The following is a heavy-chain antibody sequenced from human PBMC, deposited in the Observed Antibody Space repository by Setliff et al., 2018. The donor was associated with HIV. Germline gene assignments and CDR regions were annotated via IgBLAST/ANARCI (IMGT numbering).Heavy chain of an antibody. CDR3: ARWGEPALKAFDV. V-gene: IGHV4-4*08. Sequence: ASETLSLTCTVSGGFSDRYFWSWVRQPPGKGLEWIGYIYTSDIIVYNPSLNRRVSISVDTAESQFILKLTSVTATDTAVYYCARWGEPALKAFDVWGRGTMVTVSS. CDR1: GGFSDRYF. D-gene: IGHD3-16*01. CDR2: IYTSDII. J-gene: IGHJ3*01.